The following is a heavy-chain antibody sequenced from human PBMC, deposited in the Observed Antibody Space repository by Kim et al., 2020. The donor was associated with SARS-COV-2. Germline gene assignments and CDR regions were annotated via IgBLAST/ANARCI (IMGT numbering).Heavy chain of an antibody. CDR3: ARGRLPPRYDFWSGYYQRPAYYYYYMDV. Sequence: SETLSLTCAVYGGSFSGYYWSWIRQPPGKGLEWIGEINHSGSTNYNPSLKSRVTISVDTSKNQFSLKLSSVTAADTAVYYCARGRLPPRYDFWSGYYQRPAYYYYYMDVWGKGTTVTVSS. V-gene: IGHV4-34*01. CDR2: INHSGST. J-gene: IGHJ6*03. CDR1: GGSFSGYY. D-gene: IGHD3-3*01.